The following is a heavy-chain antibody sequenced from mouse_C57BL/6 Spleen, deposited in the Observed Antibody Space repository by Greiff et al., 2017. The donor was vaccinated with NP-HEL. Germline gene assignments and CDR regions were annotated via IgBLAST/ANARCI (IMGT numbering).Heavy chain of an antibody. CDR1: GYAFSSYW. Sequence: QVQLQQSGAELVKPGASVKISCKASGYAFSSYWMNWVKQRPGKGLEWIGQIYPGDGDTNYNGKFKGKATLTADKSSSTAYMQLSSLTSEDSAVYFCAREVPYGSSYFDYWGQGTTLTVSS. CDR3: AREVPYGSSYFDY. CDR2: IYPGDGDT. V-gene: IGHV1-80*01. J-gene: IGHJ2*01. D-gene: IGHD1-1*01.